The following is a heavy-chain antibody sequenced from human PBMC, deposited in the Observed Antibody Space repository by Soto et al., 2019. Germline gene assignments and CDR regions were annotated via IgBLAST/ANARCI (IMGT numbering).Heavy chain of an antibody. CDR1: CGSIISYY. V-gene: IGHV4-59*01. J-gene: IGHJ5*02. D-gene: IGHD5-18*01. Sequence: PSETLSLTCTVSCGSIISYYRSWIRQPPGKGLEWIGYIYYSGSTNYNPSLKSRVTISVDTSKNQFSLKLSSVTAADTAVYYCAGTRRYSYGYDPNWFDPWGQGTLVTVSS. CDR2: IYYSGST. CDR3: AGTRRYSYGYDPNWFDP.